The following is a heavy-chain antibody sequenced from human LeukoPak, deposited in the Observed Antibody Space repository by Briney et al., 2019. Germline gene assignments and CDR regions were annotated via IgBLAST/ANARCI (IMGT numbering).Heavy chain of an antibody. D-gene: IGHD3-3*01. Sequence: GRSLRLSCAASGFTFDDYAMHWVRQAPGKGLEWVSGISWNSGNIGYADSVKGRFTISRDNAKNSLYLQMDSLRAEDTGVYYCAKDHYWSIDYWGRGTLVTVSS. J-gene: IGHJ4*02. V-gene: IGHV3-9*01. CDR3: AKDHYWSIDY. CDR1: GFTFDDYA. CDR2: ISWNSGNI.